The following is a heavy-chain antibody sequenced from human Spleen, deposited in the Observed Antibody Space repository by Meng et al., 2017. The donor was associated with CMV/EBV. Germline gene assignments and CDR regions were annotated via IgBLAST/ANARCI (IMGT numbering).Heavy chain of an antibody. Sequence: GGSLRLSCAASGFTFSSYGMHWVRQAPGKGLEWVAFIRYDGSNKYYADSVKGRFTISRDNAKNSLFLQMSSLRPEDTAVYYCARTLRYFDEGRSHPWGQGALVTVSS. CDR1: GFTFSSYG. J-gene: IGHJ5*02. D-gene: IGHD3-9*01. CDR2: IRYDGSNK. CDR3: ARTLRYFDEGRSHP. V-gene: IGHV3-30*02.